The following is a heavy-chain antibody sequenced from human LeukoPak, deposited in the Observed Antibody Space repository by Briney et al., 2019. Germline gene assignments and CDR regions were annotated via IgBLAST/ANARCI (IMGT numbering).Heavy chain of an antibody. CDR1: GGTFSSYA. D-gene: IGHD4-17*01. CDR3: ARATTVTTPPDY. Sequence: SVKVSCKASGGTFSSYAISWVRQAPGQGLEWMGRIIPILGIANYAQKFQGRVTITADKSTSTAYMELSSLRSEDTAVYYCARATTVTTPPDYWGQGTLVTVSS. CDR2: IIPILGIA. J-gene: IGHJ4*02. V-gene: IGHV1-69*04.